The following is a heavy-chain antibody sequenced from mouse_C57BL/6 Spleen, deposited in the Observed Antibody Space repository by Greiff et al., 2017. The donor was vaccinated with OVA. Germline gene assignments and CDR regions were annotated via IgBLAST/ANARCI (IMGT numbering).Heavy chain of an antibody. CDR2: IYPGDGDT. V-gene: IGHV1-80*01. Sequence: VQLQQSGAELVKPGASVKISCKASGYAFSSYWMNWVKQRPGKGLEWIGQIYPGDGDTSYNGKFKGKATLTADKSSSTAYMQLSSLTSEDSAVYFCARYDYYGSSPNFDVWGTGTTVTVSS. D-gene: IGHD1-1*01. J-gene: IGHJ1*03. CDR1: GYAFSSYW. CDR3: ARYDYYGSSPNFDV.